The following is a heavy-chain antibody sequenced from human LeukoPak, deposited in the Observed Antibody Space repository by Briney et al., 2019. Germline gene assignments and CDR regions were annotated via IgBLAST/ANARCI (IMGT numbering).Heavy chain of an antibody. J-gene: IGHJ5*02. D-gene: IGHD6-13*01. V-gene: IGHV1-2*06. CDR3: AREKQQRRVNWFDP. Sequence: GASVKVSCKASGYTFTGYSMHWVRQAPGQGLEWMGRINPNIGGTNYAQKFQGRVTMTRDTSISTAYMELSRLRSDDTAVYYCAREKQQRRVNWFDPWGQGTLVTVSS. CDR1: GYTFTGYS. CDR2: INPNIGGT.